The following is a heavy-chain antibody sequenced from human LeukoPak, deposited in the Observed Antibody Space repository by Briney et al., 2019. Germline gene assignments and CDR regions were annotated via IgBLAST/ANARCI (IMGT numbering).Heavy chain of an antibody. CDR2: IYHSGST. Sequence: PSQTLSLTCTVSGGSISSGGYYWSWIRQPPGKGLEWIGYIYHSGSTYYNPSLKSRVTISVDRSKNQFSLKLSSVTAADTAVYYCARGAPALYSNYEDGRFDPWGQGTLVTVSS. D-gene: IGHD4-11*01. CDR1: GGSISSGGYY. V-gene: IGHV4-30-2*01. J-gene: IGHJ5*02. CDR3: ARGAPALYSNYEDGRFDP.